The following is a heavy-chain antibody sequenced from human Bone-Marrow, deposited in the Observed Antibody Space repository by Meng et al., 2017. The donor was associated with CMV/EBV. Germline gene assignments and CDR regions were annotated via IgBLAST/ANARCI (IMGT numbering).Heavy chain of an antibody. J-gene: IGHJ4*02. CDR1: GLTFSSYG. V-gene: IGHV3-23*01. Sequence: GESLKISCAASGLTFSSYGMSWVRQAPGKGLEWVSAISASAGGTYYADSVKGRFTISRDNAKNTLYLQMNSLRAEDTAVYYRAKYSAVGERLYYFDYWGQGTLVTVSS. CDR2: ISASAGGT. D-gene: IGHD2-21*01. CDR3: AKYSAVGERLYYFDY.